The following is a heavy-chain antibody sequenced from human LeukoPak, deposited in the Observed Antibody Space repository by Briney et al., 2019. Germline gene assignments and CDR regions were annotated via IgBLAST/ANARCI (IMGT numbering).Heavy chain of an antibody. D-gene: IGHD6-19*01. CDR3: ARGGWLGHFDY. Sequence: GGSLRLSCAASGFTFSSYSMNWVRQAPGKGLEWVSSISSSSSYIYYADSVKGRFTISRDNAKNSLHLQMNSLRAEDTAVYYCARGGWLGHFDYWGQGTLVTVSS. CDR1: GFTFSSYS. J-gene: IGHJ4*02. V-gene: IGHV3-21*01. CDR2: ISSSSSYI.